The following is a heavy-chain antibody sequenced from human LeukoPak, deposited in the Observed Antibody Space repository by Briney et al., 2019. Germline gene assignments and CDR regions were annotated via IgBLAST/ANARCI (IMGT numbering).Heavy chain of an antibody. CDR3: ARGKGYSYGYFWFDP. CDR1: GGSFSGYY. CDR2: INHSGST. Sequence: SETLSLTCAVYGGSFSGYYWSWIRQPPGKGLECIGEINHSGSTNYNPSLKSRVTISVDTSKNQFSLKLSSVTAADTAVYYCARGKGYSYGYFWFDPWGQGTLVTVSS. J-gene: IGHJ5*02. D-gene: IGHD5-18*01. V-gene: IGHV4-34*01.